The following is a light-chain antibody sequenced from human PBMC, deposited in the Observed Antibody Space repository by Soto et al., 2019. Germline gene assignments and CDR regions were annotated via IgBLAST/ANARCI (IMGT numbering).Light chain of an antibody. CDR2: SVS. Sequence: EIVLTQSPATLSSFPGDRVTLSCRASQSVSNDYVAWVQQKPGQTPRLLIYSVSSRATGIPARFSGSGSGTEFTLTISSLQSEDFAVYYCQQYDNSPITFGQGTRLEIK. V-gene: IGKV3-20*01. CDR3: QQYDNSPIT. J-gene: IGKJ5*01. CDR1: QSVSNDY.